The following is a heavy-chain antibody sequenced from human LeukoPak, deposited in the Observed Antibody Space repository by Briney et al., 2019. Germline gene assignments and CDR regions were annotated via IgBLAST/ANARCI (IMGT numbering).Heavy chain of an antibody. CDR3: AKERGYYDSSGYYLS. V-gene: IGHV3-23*01. D-gene: IGHD3-22*01. J-gene: IGHJ4*02. CDR1: GFTFSSYA. Sequence: GGSLRLSCAASGFTFSSYAMSWVRQAPGKGLEWVSAIIGSGGSTYYADSVKGRFTISRDNSKNTPYLQMNSLRAEDKAVYYCAKERGYYDSSGYYLSGGQGTLVTVSS. CDR2: IIGSGGST.